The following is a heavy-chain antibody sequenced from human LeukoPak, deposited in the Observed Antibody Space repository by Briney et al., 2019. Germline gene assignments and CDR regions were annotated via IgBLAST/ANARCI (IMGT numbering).Heavy chain of an antibody. Sequence: SETLSLTCTVSGVSIDTYYWNWIRQPPGKGLEWIGYVFHTGSTNYNPSLKSRVTISVDTSKNQFSLKLSSVTAADTAVYYCARDRGSQPFIDYWGQGTLVTVSS. CDR1: GVSIDTYY. V-gene: IGHV4-59*01. J-gene: IGHJ4*02. CDR2: VFHTGST. CDR3: ARDRGSQPFIDY. D-gene: IGHD1-26*01.